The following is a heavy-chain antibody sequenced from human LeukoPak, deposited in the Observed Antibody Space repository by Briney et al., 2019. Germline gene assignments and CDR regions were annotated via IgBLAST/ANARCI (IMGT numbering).Heavy chain of an antibody. CDR3: AKGAVAGTSMKYNWFDP. CDR1: GFTFSSFA. J-gene: IGHJ5*02. D-gene: IGHD6-19*01. V-gene: IGHV3-23*01. CDR2: ISGSGGTT. Sequence: GGSLRLSCAASGFTFSSFAMNWVRQAPGKGLEWISLISGSGGTTYYADSVKGRFTISRDNSKNTLYLQMNSLRAEDTAVYYCAKGAVAGTSMKYNWFDPWGQGTLVTVSS.